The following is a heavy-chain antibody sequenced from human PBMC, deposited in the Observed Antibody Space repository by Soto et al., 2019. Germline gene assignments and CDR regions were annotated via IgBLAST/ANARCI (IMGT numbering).Heavy chain of an antibody. J-gene: IGHJ3*02. CDR3: ARGYAAAGPNAFDI. CDR1: GFTFSSYD. CDR2: IGTAGDT. V-gene: IGHV3-13*01. D-gene: IGHD6-13*01. Sequence: EVQLVESGGGLVQPGGSLRLSCAASGFTFSSYDMHWVRQATGKGLEWVSAIGTAGDTYYPGSVKGRFTISRENAKNSLYLQMNSLRAKDTAVYYCARGYAAAGPNAFDIWGQGTMVTVSS.